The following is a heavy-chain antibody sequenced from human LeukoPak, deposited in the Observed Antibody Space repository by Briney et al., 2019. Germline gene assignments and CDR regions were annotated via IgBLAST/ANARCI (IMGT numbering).Heavy chain of an antibody. D-gene: IGHD4-17*01. CDR1: GGTFSSYA. CDR3: TIYGDYSKHYFDY. CDR2: IIPIFGTA. Sequence: SVKVSCKASGGTFSSYAISWVRQAPGQGLEWMGGIIPIFGTANYTQKFQGRVTITADESTSTAYMELSGLGSEDTAVYYCTIYGDYSKHYFDYWGQGTLVTVSS. V-gene: IGHV1-69*13. J-gene: IGHJ4*02.